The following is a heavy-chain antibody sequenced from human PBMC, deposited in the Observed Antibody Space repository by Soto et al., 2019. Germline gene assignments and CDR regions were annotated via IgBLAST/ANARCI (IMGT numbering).Heavy chain of an antibody. CDR1: GGSFSGYY. CDR2: INHSGST. J-gene: IGHJ4*02. V-gene: IGHV4-34*01. D-gene: IGHD2-2*01. CDR3: ASAVCSSTSCYPIFDY. Sequence: SETLSLTCAVYGGSFSGYYWSWIRQPPGKGLEWIGEINHSGSTNYNPSLKSRVTISVDTSKNQFSLKLSSVTAADTAVYYCASAVCSSTSCYPIFDYWGQGTLVTVS.